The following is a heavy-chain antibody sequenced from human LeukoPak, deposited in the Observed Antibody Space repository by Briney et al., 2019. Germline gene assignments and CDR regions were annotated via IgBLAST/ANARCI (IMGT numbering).Heavy chain of an antibody. Sequence: GGPLRLSCAASGFTFDDYTIHWVRQAPGKGLEWVSLISWDGSSTYYADSVKGRFTISRDIGKNSLYLQMNSLRAEDTAVYHCAKDGLWLGGPPFYYYMDVWGKGTTVTISS. V-gene: IGHV3-43*01. CDR1: GFTFDDYT. J-gene: IGHJ6*03. D-gene: IGHD3-10*01. CDR3: AKDGLWLGGPPFYYYMDV. CDR2: ISWDGSST.